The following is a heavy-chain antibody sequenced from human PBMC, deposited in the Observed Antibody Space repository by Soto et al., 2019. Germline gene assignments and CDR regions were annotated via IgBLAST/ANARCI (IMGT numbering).Heavy chain of an antibody. CDR3: ARILGYCSNTSCRYYFDH. D-gene: IGHD2-2*01. CDR2: IYYTGRT. CDR1: GGSMSSGGHY. J-gene: IGHJ4*02. Sequence: PSETLSLTCTVSGGSMSSGGHYWSWLRQHPGKGLEWFGHIYYTGRTYYNPSLRSRVTMSVDTSKNQFSLKLSSVTAADTALYYCARILGYCSNTSCRYYFDHWGQGAMVTVYS. V-gene: IGHV4-31*02.